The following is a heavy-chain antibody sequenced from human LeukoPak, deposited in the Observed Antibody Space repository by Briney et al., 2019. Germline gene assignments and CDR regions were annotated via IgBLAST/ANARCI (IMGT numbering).Heavy chain of an antibody. CDR3: ARLRQLVRYYYYYMDV. CDR1: GGSISSSSYY. CDR2: IYYSGST. D-gene: IGHD6-6*01. J-gene: IGHJ6*03. Sequence: SETLSLTCTVSGGSISSSSYYWGWIRQPPGKGLEWIGSIYYSGSTYYNPSLKSRVTISVDTSKNQFSLKLSSVTAADTAVYYCARLRQLVRYYYYYMDVWGKGTTVTVSS. V-gene: IGHV4-39*01.